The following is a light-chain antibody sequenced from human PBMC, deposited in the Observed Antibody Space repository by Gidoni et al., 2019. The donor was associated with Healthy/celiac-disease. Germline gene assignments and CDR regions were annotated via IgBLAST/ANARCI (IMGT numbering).Light chain of an antibody. CDR3: QQRSNWPRT. V-gene: IGKV3-11*01. CDR1: QSVSSY. J-gene: IGKJ3*01. Sequence: VLTQSPATLSLSPGERATLSCRASQSVSSYLAWYQQKPGQAPRLLIYDASNRATGIPARFSGSGSGTDFTLTISSLEPEDFAVYYCQQRSNWPRTFGPXTKVDIK. CDR2: DAS.